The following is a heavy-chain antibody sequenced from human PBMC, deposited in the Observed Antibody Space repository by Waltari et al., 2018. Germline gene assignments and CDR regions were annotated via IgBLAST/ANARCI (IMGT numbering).Heavy chain of an antibody. J-gene: IGHJ4*02. CDR3: ARGCSSTSCPNYFDY. Sequence: EMQLVESGGGLVKPGGSLRLSCAASGFTFSSYSMNWVRQAPGKGLEWVSSISSSSSYIYYADSVKGRFTISRDNAKNSLYLQMNSLRAEDTAVYYCARGCSSTSCPNYFDYWGQGTLVTVSS. V-gene: IGHV3-21*01. CDR1: GFTFSSYS. D-gene: IGHD2-2*01. CDR2: ISSSSSYI.